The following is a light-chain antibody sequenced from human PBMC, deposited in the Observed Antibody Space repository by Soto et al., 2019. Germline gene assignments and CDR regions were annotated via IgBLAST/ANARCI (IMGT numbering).Light chain of an antibody. J-gene: IGKJ3*01. CDR3: MTASQFPFT. CDR2: KTS. CDR1: QSLVHSDGSTY. V-gene: IGKV2-24*01. Sequence: DIVMTQTPLSSPATLGQPASISCRSSQSLVHSDGSTYLSWLHQRPGQPPRLLIYKTSTRFSGVPDRFSGSGAGTDFTLSISRVEAEDVGIYYCMTASQFPFTFGPGTTVDIK.